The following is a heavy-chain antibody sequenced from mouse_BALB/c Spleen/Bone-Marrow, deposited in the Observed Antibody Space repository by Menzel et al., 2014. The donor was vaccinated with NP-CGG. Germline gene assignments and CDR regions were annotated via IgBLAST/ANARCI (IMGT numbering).Heavy chain of an antibody. D-gene: IGHD2-14*01. Sequence: DVHLVESGGGLVKPGGSLKLSCAASGFTFSSYAMSWVRQTPEKRLEWVATISSGGSYTYYPDSVKGRFTISRDNAKNTLYPQMSSLRSEDTAMYYCARRTLYRYDAGAMDYWGQGTSVTVSS. CDR2: ISSGGSYT. J-gene: IGHJ4*01. CDR1: GFTFSSYA. V-gene: IGHV5-9-3*01. CDR3: ARRTLYRYDAGAMDY.